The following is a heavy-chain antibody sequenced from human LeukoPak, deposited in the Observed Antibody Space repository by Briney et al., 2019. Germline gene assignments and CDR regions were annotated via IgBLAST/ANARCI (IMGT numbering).Heavy chain of an antibody. J-gene: IGHJ4*02. V-gene: IGHV3-30*02. Sequence: GGSLRLSCAASGFAFSSYGMHWVRQAPGKGLEWVAFIRYDGSNKYYADSVKGRFTISRDNSKNSLYLQMNSLRAGDMAVYYCARVLGGVSGYFFDYWGQGALVTVSS. CDR2: IRYDGSNK. CDR1: GFAFSSYG. D-gene: IGHD3-10*01. CDR3: ARVLGGVSGYFFDY.